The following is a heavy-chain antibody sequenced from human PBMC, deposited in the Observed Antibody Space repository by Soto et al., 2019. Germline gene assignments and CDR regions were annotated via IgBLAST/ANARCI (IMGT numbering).Heavy chain of an antibody. CDR2: ISAYNGNT. J-gene: IGHJ5*02. V-gene: IGHV1-18*01. Sequence: QVQLVQSGAEVKKPGASVKVSCKASGYTFTSYGISWVRQAPGQGLEWMGWISAYNGNTNYAQKLQGRVTMTTDAATSAAYMELSSLRADDTAVYYWASDYGCGKLFDPWGQGTLVTVSS. CDR3: ASDYGCGKLFDP. D-gene: IGHD3-10*01. CDR1: GYTFTSYG.